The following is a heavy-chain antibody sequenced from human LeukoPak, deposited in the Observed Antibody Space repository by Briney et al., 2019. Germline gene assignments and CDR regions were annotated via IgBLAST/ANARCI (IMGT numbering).Heavy chain of an antibody. V-gene: IGHV3-48*01. Sequence: PGGSLRLSCAASGFTFSSYSMNWVRQAPGKGLEWVSYISSSSTIYYADSVKGRFTISRDNAKNSLYLQMNSLRAEDTAVYYCARHPYYYYYYMDVWGKGTTVTVSS. J-gene: IGHJ6*03. CDR3: ARHPYYYYYYMDV. CDR2: ISSSSTI. CDR1: GFTFSSYS.